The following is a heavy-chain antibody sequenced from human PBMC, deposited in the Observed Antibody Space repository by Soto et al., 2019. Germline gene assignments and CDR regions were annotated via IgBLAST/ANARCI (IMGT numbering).Heavy chain of an antibody. Sequence: SVKVSCKASGDVFRSYGINWVRQAPGQGLEWMGGIIPISGTTNCAQKFQGRVAITADESTDTVYMELSRLRSEDTAVYFCARVRCFNGLCHTADYGMDVWGQGTTVTVSS. D-gene: IGHD2-8*01. CDR3: ARVRCFNGLCHTADYGMDV. CDR1: GDVFRSYG. CDR2: IIPISGTT. V-gene: IGHV1-69*13. J-gene: IGHJ6*02.